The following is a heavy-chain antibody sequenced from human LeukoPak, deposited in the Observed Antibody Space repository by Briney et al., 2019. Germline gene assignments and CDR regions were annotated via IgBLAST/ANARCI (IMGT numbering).Heavy chain of an antibody. CDR2: IYYSGST. CDR1: GGSISGYY. D-gene: IGHD4-23*01. J-gene: IGHJ2*01. CDR3: ARSVVTLYWYFDL. V-gene: IGHV4-59*01. Sequence: PSETLSLTCTVSGGSISGYYYNWIRQPPGKGLEWIGYIYYSGSTNYNPSLKSRVTISLDTSKNQFSLKQSSVTTADTAVYYCARSVVTLYWYFDLSGRGTLVTVSS.